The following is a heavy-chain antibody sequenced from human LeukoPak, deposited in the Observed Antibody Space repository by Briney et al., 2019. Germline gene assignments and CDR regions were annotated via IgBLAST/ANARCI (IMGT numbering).Heavy chain of an antibody. J-gene: IGHJ6*03. Sequence: GASVKVSCKASGYTFTGYYMHWVRQAPGQGLEWMGWINPNSGGTNYAQKFQGRVTMTRDTSISTAYMELSRLRSDDTAVYYCARDSSGPYYYYMDVWGKGTTVTISS. V-gene: IGHV1-2*02. D-gene: IGHD3-22*01. CDR3: ARDSSGPYYYYMDV. CDR1: GYTFTGYY. CDR2: INPNSGGT.